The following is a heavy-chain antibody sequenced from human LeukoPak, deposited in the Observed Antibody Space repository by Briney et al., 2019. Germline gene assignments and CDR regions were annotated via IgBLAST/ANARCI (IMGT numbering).Heavy chain of an antibody. Sequence: ASVKVSCKASGYTFTGYYMHWVRQAPGQGLEWMGWINPNSGGTNYAQKFQGRVTMTRDTSISTAYMELRSLRSDDTAVYYCARDYFYDSSGYYHYWGQGTLVTVSS. CDR3: ARDYFYDSSGYYHY. J-gene: IGHJ4*02. CDR1: GYTFTGYY. D-gene: IGHD3-22*01. CDR2: INPNSGGT. V-gene: IGHV1-2*02.